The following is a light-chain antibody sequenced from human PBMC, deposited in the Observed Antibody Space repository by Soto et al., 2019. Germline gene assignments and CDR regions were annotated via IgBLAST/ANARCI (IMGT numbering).Light chain of an antibody. Sequence: DIVLTQSPGTLSLSPGESAALSCRASQSVTSDYLVWYRQKPGQAPRLLIYAVSSRAAGIPDRFSGSGSGTDFTLTITRLEPEDSAVYYCQQHSSSPWTFGQGKRVEV. V-gene: IGKV3-20*01. J-gene: IGKJ1*01. CDR2: AVS. CDR3: QQHSSSPWT. CDR1: QSVTSDY.